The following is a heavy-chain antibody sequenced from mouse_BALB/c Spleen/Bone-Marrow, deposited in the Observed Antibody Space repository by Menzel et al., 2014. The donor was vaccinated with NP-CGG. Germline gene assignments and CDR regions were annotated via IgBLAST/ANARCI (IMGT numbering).Heavy chain of an antibody. CDR1: GYTFTDSV. CDR2: IYPGSGRT. J-gene: IGHJ3*01. Sequence: VQLVESGPELLKPGPSVKMSCKASGYTFTDSVIGRVRQRTGQGLELIGEIYPGSGRTSYNEKFKGKATLTADKTSNTVYMQLSGLTSEDSAVYVCARYDVPAWFAYWGQGTLVTVSA. CDR3: ARYDVPAWFAY. D-gene: IGHD2-14*01. V-gene: IGHV1-77*01.